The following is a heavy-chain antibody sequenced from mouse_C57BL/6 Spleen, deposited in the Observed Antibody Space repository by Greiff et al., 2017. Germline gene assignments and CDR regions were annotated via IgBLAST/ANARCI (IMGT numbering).Heavy chain of an antibody. D-gene: IGHD2-5*01. CDR2: ISNGGGST. Sequence: EVKLVESGGGLVQPGGSLKLSCAASGFTFSDYYMYWVRQTPEKRLEWVAYISNGGGSTYYPDTVKGRFTISRDNAKNTLYLQMSRLKSEDTAMYYCARGASYYSNYVWARDYWGQGTSVTVSS. CDR1: GFTFSDYY. CDR3: ARGASYYSNYVWARDY. V-gene: IGHV5-12*01. J-gene: IGHJ4*01.